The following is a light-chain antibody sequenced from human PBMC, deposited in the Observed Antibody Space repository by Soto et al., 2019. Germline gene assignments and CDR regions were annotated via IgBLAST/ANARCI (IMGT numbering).Light chain of an antibody. Sequence: EIVLTQSPGTLSLSAGERATLSCRASQSVSSNYLAWYQQKPGQAPKVLIYRASSRATGIPDRFSGSGSGTDFTLTISRLEPEDFAVYYCQQYGSSPLTCGGGTKVDIK. J-gene: IGKJ4*01. CDR3: QQYGSSPLT. V-gene: IGKV3-20*01. CDR1: QSVSSNY. CDR2: RAS.